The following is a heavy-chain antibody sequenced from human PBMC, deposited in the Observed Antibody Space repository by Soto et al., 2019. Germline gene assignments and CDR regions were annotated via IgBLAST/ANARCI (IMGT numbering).Heavy chain of an antibody. D-gene: IGHD3-3*01. CDR2: IYPGDSNT. J-gene: IGHJ6*02. CDR3: ARHAYDFWSGHPNPRYYYGMDV. Sequence: GESLKISCKGSGYSFTSYWIGWVRQMPGKGLEWMGIIYPGDSNTRYSPSFQGQVTISADKSISTAYLQWSSLKATDTAMYYCARHAYDFWSGHPNPRYYYGMDVWGQGTTVTVSS. V-gene: IGHV5-51*01. CDR1: GYSFTSYW.